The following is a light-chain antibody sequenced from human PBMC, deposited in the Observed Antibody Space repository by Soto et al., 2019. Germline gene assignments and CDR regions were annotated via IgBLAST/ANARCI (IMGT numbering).Light chain of an antibody. CDR3: CSSAPESTYV. V-gene: IGLV2-23*01. CDR2: KGT. Sequence: ALAQPASVSGSPGQSITISCTGTSDDVGAYNSVSWYQQLPHKAPQVILYKGTQRPSGVSSRFSGSTSGNAASLTISGLQADDEADYFCCSSAPESTYVFGTGTKLTVL. J-gene: IGLJ1*01. CDR1: SDDVGAYNS.